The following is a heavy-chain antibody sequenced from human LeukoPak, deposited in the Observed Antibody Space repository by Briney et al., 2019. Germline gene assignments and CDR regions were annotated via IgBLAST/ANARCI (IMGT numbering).Heavy chain of an antibody. D-gene: IGHD2-21*02. V-gene: IGHV3-7*01. J-gene: IGHJ1*01. CDR2: IKQDGSEK. CDR3: AKDLCGGDCYSPYFQH. Sequence: GGSLRLSCAASGFTFSSYWMSWVRQAPGKGLEWVANIKQDGSEKYYVDSVKGRFTISRDNAKNSLYLQMNSLRAEDTAVYYCAKDLCGGDCYSPYFQHWGQGTLVTVSS. CDR1: GFTFSSYW.